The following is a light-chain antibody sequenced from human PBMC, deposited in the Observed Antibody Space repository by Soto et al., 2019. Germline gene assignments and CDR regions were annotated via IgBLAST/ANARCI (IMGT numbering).Light chain of an antibody. J-gene: IGLJ2*01. CDR1: SGYNNYK. V-gene: IGLV9-49*01. Sequence: QLVLTQPPSASASLGASVTLTCTLSSGYNNYKVDWYQQRPGKGPRFVMRVGTGGIVGSKGDGIPDRFSVLGSGLNRDLIIKNIQEEDESAYHCAAEHGSGSNFVVIFGGGTKVTVL. CDR3: AAEHGSGSNFVVI. CDR2: VGTGGIVG.